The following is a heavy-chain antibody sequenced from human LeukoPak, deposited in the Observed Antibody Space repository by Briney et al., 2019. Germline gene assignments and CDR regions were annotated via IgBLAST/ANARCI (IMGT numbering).Heavy chain of an antibody. J-gene: IGHJ6*04. V-gene: IGHV1-18*04. Sequence: ASVKVSCKASGYTFTNYGISWVRQAPGQGLEWMGWISVYNGNTNYAQKLQGRVTMTTDTSTSTAYMELRSLRSDDTAVYYCARDGDCTTTSYYSLYDYYGMDVWGKGTTVTVSS. CDR2: ISVYNGNT. D-gene: IGHD2-2*01. CDR1: GYTFTNYG. CDR3: ARDGDCTTTSYYSLYDYYGMDV.